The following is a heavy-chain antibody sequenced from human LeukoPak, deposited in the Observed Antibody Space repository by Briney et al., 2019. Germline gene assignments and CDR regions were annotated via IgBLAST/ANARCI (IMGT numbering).Heavy chain of an antibody. CDR2: IYYSGST. CDR3: ARDLEGNDSSGYYSFGFDP. CDR1: GGSVSSGSYY. D-gene: IGHD3-22*01. Sequence: SETLSLTCTVSGGSVSSGSYYWSWIRQPPGKGLEWIGYIYYSGSTNYNPSLKSRVTISVDTSKNQFSLKLSSVTAADTAVYYRARDLEGNDSSGYYSFGFDPWGQGTLVTVSS. V-gene: IGHV4-61*01. J-gene: IGHJ5*02.